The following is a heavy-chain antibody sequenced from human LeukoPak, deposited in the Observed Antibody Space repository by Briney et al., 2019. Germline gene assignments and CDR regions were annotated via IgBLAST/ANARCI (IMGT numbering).Heavy chain of an antibody. CDR3: ARNHSSSWNYFDY. CDR1: GFTFSDYY. CDR2: ISSSATTI. Sequence: PGGSLRLSCAASGFTFSDYYMNWIRQAPGKGPEWVSYISSSATTIYYADSVKGRFTISRDNAKKSLYLQMNSLRAEDTAVYYCARNHSSSWNYFDYWGQGTLVTVSS. J-gene: IGHJ4*02. V-gene: IGHV3-11*04. D-gene: IGHD6-13*01.